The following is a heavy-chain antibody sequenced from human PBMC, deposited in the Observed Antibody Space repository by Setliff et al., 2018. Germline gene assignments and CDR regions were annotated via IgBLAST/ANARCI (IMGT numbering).Heavy chain of an antibody. CDR2: IFHSGST. V-gene: IGHV4-31*03. J-gene: IGHJ4*02. CDR1: GGSISSGSYY. CDR3: ARVADGSGSFYLGFDY. Sequence: NPSETLSLTCTVSGGSISSGSYYWNWIRQHPEKGLEWLGYIFHSGSTHYNSSLKSRITISIDTSKNHFSLELNSVTAADSAVYYCARVADGSGSFYLGFDYWGQGILVTVSS. D-gene: IGHD3-10*01.